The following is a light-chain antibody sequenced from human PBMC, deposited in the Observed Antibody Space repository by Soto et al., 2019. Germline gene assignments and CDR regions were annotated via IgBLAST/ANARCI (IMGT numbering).Light chain of an antibody. J-gene: IGKJ1*01. CDR3: QQYKTYSRT. CDR2: DGS. Sequence: DIQMTKSPSTLYSSVEDRIIITCRASQSSNTWLAWYQQKPGEAPKLLIYDGSTLERGVPSRFSGRGSGTEFTLAISRLQPDDFATFYCQQYKTYSRTFGQGTKVEV. CDR1: QSSNTW. V-gene: IGKV1-5*03.